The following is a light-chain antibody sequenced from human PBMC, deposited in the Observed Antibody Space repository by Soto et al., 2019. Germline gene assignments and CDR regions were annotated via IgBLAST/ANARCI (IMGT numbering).Light chain of an antibody. J-gene: IGKJ5*01. V-gene: IGKV1-33*01. Sequence: DIQMTQSPSTLSGSVGDRVTITCQASQDISNLLNWYQQKPGKAPKLLIYDASNLETGVPSRFSGTGSGTDFTFTISSLQPEDIATYYCQQYDDLPITFGRGTRLEIK. CDR1: QDISNL. CDR3: QQYDDLPIT. CDR2: DAS.